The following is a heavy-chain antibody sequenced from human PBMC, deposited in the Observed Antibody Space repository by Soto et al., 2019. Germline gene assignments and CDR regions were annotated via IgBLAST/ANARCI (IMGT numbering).Heavy chain of an antibody. CDR2: ISYDGSNK. CDR1: GFTFTTYG. V-gene: IGHV3-30*03. Sequence: QVQLVESGGGGVQPGRSLRLSCAASGFTFTTYGMHWVRQAPGKGLEWMSVISYDGSNKYYVDSVKGRFTISRDNSKNTLYLQMNSLRAEDTALYYCARGRDYYGSGSYSYSFDYWGQGTLVTVSS. D-gene: IGHD3-10*01. CDR3: ARGRDYYGSGSYSYSFDY. J-gene: IGHJ4*02.